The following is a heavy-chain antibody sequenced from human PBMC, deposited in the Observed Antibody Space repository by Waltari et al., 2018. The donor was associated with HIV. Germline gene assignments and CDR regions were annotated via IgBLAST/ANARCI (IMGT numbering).Heavy chain of an antibody. CDR1: HFPLRRGHY. D-gene: IGHD6-13*01. J-gene: IGHJ4*02. Sequence: QVQLQESGPGLVKPSDTLSLTCAVSHFPLRRGHYWGWLRQSPGKGLEWIGSVFQSGSTFYKPSFRSRVSISVDTSKNQFSLKLTSVTAADTAVYYCARQPAPDSTWFQIYFDYWGQGTVVTVSS. V-gene: IGHV4-38-2*01. CDR3: ARQPAPDSTWFQIYFDY. CDR2: VFQSGST.